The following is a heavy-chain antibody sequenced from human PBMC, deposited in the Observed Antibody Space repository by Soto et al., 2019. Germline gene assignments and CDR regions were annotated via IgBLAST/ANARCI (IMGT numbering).Heavy chain of an antibody. J-gene: IGHJ4*02. CDR2: ISAYNGNT. CDR1: GYSFASSA. V-gene: IGHV1-18*01. CDR3: ARDPPPPDY. Sequence: SAKLCWKDSGYSFASSAICWMRQAPGQGLEWMGWISAYNGNTNYAQKLQGRVTMTTDTSTSTAYMELRSLRSDDTAVYYCARDPPPPDYWGQGTLVTVSS.